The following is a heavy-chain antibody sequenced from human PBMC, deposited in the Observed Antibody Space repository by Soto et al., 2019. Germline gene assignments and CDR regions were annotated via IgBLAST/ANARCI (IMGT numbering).Heavy chain of an antibody. D-gene: IGHD2-15*01. J-gene: IGHJ6*02. CDR2: TYYRSKWYN. CDR1: GDSVSSNSAA. CDR3: ARGVAATPGYYYYGMDV. V-gene: IGHV6-1*01. Sequence: KQSQTLSLTCAISGDSVSSNSAAWNWIRQSPSRGLEWLGRTYYRSKWYNDYAVSVKSRITINPDTSKNQFSLQLNSVTPEDTAVYYCARGVAATPGYYYYGMDVWGQGTTVTVSS.